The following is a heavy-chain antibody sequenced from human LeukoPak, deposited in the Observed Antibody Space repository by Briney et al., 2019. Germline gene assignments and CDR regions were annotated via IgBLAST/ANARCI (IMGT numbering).Heavy chain of an antibody. V-gene: IGHV4-39*07. CDR1: GGSISSSSYY. D-gene: IGHD2-15*01. J-gene: IGHJ5*02. Sequence: TSETLSLTCTVSGGSISSSSYYWSWIRQPPGKGLEWIGEINHSGSTNYNPSLKSRVTISVDTSKNQFSLKLSSVTAADTAVYYCARKRYCSGGSCYSLRLANWFDPWGQGTLVTVSS. CDR2: INHSGST. CDR3: ARKRYCSGGSCYSLRLANWFDP.